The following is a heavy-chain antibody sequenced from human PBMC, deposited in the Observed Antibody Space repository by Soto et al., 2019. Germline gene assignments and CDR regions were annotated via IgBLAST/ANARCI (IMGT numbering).Heavy chain of an antibody. Sequence: GESLKISCKGSGYSFTSYWISWVRQMPGKGLEWMGRIDPSDSYTNYSPSFQGHVTISADKSISTAYLQWSSLKASDTAMYYCARQGYSSSWSYYYGMDAWGQGTTVIVSS. V-gene: IGHV5-10-1*01. CDR2: IDPSDSYT. J-gene: IGHJ6*02. CDR1: GYSFTSYW. D-gene: IGHD6-13*01. CDR3: ARQGYSSSWSYYYGMDA.